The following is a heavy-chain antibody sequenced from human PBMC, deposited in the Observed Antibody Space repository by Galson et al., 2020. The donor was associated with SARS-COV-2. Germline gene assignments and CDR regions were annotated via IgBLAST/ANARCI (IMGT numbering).Heavy chain of an antibody. CDR3: ATNTNYYYYYGMDV. Sequence: SETLSLTCTVSGGSISSYYWSWIRQPAGTGLEWIGRIYTSGSTNYNPSLKSRVTMSVDTSKNQFSLKLSSVTAADTAVYYCATNTNYYYYYGMDVWGQGTTVTVSS. V-gene: IGHV4-4*07. J-gene: IGHJ6*02. CDR1: GGSISSYY. CDR2: IYTSGST.